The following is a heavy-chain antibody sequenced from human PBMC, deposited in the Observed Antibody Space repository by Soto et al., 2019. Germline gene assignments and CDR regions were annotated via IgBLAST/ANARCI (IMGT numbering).Heavy chain of an antibody. J-gene: IGHJ6*02. CDR2: IYPGDSDT. V-gene: IGHV5-51*01. CDR3: ARHRGVTTSYYYYGMDV. D-gene: IGHD4-17*01. CDR1: GYSFTSYW. Sequence: SCKGSGYSFTSYWIGWVRQMPGKGLEWMGIIYPGDSDTRYSPSFQGQVTISADKSISTAYLQWSSLKASDTAMYYCARHRGVTTSYYYYGMDVWGQGTTVTVSS.